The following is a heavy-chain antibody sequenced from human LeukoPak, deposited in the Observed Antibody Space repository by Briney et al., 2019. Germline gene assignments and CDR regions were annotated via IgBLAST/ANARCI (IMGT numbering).Heavy chain of an antibody. CDR2: ITGGGST. V-gene: IGHV3-23*01. CDR1: EFTFSSYS. D-gene: IGHD3-22*01. CDR3: AKSPYYDASGYNREYYFDC. J-gene: IGHJ4*02. Sequence: GGSLRLSCAASEFTFSSYSMSWVRQAPGKGLEWVSSITGGGSTYFADSVKDRFTISRDNSRNTLYLQLNSLRAEDTAVYYCAKSPYYDASGYNREYYFDCWGQGTLVTVSS.